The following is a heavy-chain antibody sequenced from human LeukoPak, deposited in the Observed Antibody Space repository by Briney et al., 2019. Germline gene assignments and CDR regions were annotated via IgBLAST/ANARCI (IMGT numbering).Heavy chain of an antibody. D-gene: IGHD5/OR15-5a*01. V-gene: IGHV3-48*01. CDR2: ISSSSSTI. Sequence: PGGSLRLSCAASGFTFSSYSMNWVRQAPGKGLEWVSYISSSSSTIYYADSVKGRFTISRDNAKNSLYLQMNSLRAEDTAVYYCARTAVYGDDAFDIWRQGTMVTVSS. J-gene: IGHJ3*02. CDR3: ARTAVYGDDAFDI. CDR1: GFTFSSYS.